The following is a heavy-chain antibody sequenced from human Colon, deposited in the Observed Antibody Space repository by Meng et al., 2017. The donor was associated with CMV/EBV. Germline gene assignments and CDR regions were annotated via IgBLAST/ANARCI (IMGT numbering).Heavy chain of an antibody. J-gene: IGHJ5*01. CDR1: GFIFSNYG. D-gene: IGHD6-13*01. Sequence: GESLKISCAASGFIFSNYGMHWVRQAPGKGLDWVAFINYDGNNKYYADSVKGRFTISRDNSKNTLYLQMNSLRAEDTAVYYCAKGGLKEGGYSSSWCDFWGQGTLVTVSS. CDR3: AKGGLKEGGYSSSWCDF. CDR2: INYDGNNK. V-gene: IGHV3-30*02.